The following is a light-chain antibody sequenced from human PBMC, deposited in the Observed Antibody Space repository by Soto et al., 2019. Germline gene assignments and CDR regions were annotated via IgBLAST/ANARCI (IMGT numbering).Light chain of an antibody. V-gene: IGKV3-11*01. CDR3: QQRASWPHA. Sequence: EIVLTQSPATLSLSPGERATLSCRASQSVSSYFVWYQQTPGQAPRLLIHDASNRATGIPARFSGSGSGTDVTLTISSLEPEDSAVYYCQQRASWPHAFGQGTKLEIK. CDR1: QSVSSY. J-gene: IGKJ2*01. CDR2: DAS.